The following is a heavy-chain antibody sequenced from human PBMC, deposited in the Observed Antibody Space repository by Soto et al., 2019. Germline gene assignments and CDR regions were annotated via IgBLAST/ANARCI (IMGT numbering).Heavy chain of an antibody. J-gene: IGHJ6*02. CDR3: ARHEQFYYYYYGMDV. CDR1: GYSFTTYC. D-gene: IGHD4-4*01. CDR2: INPGDSDI. V-gene: IGHV5-51*07. Sequence: GESLKISGKASGYSFTTYCIAWVHQMPWKGLEWMGIINPGDSDIRYSPSFQGQVTISADNSISTAYLQWSSLKASDTAMYYCARHEQFYYYYYGMDVWGQGTAVTVSS.